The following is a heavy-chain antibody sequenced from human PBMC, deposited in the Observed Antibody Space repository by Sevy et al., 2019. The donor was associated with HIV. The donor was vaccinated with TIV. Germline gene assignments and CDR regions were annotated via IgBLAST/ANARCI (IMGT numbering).Heavy chain of an antibody. CDR2: ISFDGNKK. CDR1: GFIFSGYG. V-gene: IGHV3-30*18. J-gene: IGHJ4*01. D-gene: IGHD3-9*01. Sequence: GGSLRLSCAASGFIFSGYGMHWVRQAPGRGLEWVSFISFDGNKKYYAEFVKGRFTISKDTFKNTLFLEMNSLGAEDTVLDFCAKEESGFYGDKTGYYADGPSVDYLGQGTLVTVSS. CDR3: AKEESGFYGDKTGYYADGPSVDY.